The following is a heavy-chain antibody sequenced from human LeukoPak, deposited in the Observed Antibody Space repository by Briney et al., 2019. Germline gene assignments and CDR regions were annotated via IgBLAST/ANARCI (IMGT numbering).Heavy chain of an antibody. D-gene: IGHD3-10*01. J-gene: IGHJ6*03. CDR2: IYYSGST. CDR1: GGSISSSSYY. Sequence: SETLSLTCTVSGGSISSSSYYWGWIRQPPGKGLEWIGSIYYSGSTYYNPSLKSRVTISADTSKNQFSLKMSSVTAADTAVYYCARVPPTYGSGMAYYYYYYMDVWGKGTTVTVTS. CDR3: ARVPPTYGSGMAYYYYYYMDV. V-gene: IGHV4-39*07.